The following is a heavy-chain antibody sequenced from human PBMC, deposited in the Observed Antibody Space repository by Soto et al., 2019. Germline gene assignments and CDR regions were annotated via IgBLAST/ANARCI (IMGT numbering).Heavy chain of an antibody. CDR2: IYHSGST. CDR1: GYSISSGYY. D-gene: IGHD6-6*01. CDR3: ARDLRADSAARRTLTVFYYGMDV. Sequence: SETLSLTCAVSGYSISSGYYWGWIRQPPGKGLEWIGSIYHSGSTYYNPSLKSRVTISVDTSKNQFSLKLGSVTAADTAVYYCARDLRADSAARRTLTVFYYGMDVWGQGTTVTVSS. V-gene: IGHV4-38-2*02. J-gene: IGHJ6*02.